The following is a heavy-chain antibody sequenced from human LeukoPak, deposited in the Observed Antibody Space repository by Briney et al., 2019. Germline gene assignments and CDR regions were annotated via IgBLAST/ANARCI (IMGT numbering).Heavy chain of an antibody. V-gene: IGHV3-9*01. CDR3: ANSYYYGSGSLDY. CDR1: GFTFDDYA. D-gene: IGHD3-10*01. J-gene: IGHJ4*02. CDR2: ISWNSGSI. Sequence: PGGSLRLSCAASGFTFDDYAMHWVRQAPGKGLEWVSGISWNSGSIGYADSVKGRFTISRDNAKNSLYLQMNSLRAEDTALYYCANSYYYGSGSLDYWGQGTLVTVSS.